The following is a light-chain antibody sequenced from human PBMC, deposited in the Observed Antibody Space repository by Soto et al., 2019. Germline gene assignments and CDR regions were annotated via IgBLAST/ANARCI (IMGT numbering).Light chain of an antibody. CDR3: QHSYGTPRT. J-gene: IGKJ1*01. Sequence: AIQMTQSPSSLSASVGDRVTITCRASQGIRNDLDWFQQKPGKAPKLLIYAASNLQSGVPARFSGSGSGTDSTLTISSLQPEDFATYYCQHSYGTPRTFGQGTKVDIK. CDR1: QGIRND. CDR2: AAS. V-gene: IGKV1-6*01.